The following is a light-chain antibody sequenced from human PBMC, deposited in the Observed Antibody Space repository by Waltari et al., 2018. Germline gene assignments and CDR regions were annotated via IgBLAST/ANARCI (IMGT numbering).Light chain of an antibody. J-gene: IGKJ5*01. CDR3: QQYNSYSIT. V-gene: IGKV1-5*03. Sequence: DIQMTQSPSTLSASIGDRVTITCRASQSVSTWLAWYQQKPGKAPKLLMYAASSLESGVPSRFSGSGSGTEFTLTINSLQPDDFATYYCQQYNSYSITFGQGTRLEIK. CDR1: QSVSTW. CDR2: AAS.